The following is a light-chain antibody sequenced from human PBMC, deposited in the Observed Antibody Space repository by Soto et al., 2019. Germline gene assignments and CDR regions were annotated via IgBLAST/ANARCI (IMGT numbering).Light chain of an antibody. V-gene: IGLV2-18*02. CDR1: SSDVGGYNR. J-gene: IGLJ3*02. CDR2: EVT. Sequence: QSVLTQPPSVSGSPGQSVTISCTGSSSDVGGYNRVSWYQQSPGTAPKLMISEVTHRASGAPDRFSGSKSGNTASLTISGLQAADEADYYCSSYRRGSMVVFGGGTKVTVL. CDR3: SSYRRGSMVV.